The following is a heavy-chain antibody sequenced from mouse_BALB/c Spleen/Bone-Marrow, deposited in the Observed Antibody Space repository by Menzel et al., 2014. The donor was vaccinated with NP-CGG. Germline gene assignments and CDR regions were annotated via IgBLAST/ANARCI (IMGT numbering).Heavy chain of an antibody. D-gene: IGHD3-2*01. Sequence: QVQLQQSGPGLVAPSQSLSITCTVSGFSLTSYGVHWVRQPPGKGLEWLGVIWAGGSTNYNSALMSGLSISKDNSKSQVFLKMNSLQTDDTAMYYCARALDSSGYGFAYWGQGTLVTVSA. V-gene: IGHV2-9*02. CDR2: IWAGGST. CDR3: ARALDSSGYGFAY. CDR1: GFSLTSYG. J-gene: IGHJ3*01.